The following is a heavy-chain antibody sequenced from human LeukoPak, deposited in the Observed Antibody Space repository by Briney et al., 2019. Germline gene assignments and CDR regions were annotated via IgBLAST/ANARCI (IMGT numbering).Heavy chain of an antibody. CDR2: IKEDGTEK. Sequence: GGSLRLSCAASGFTFSSYCMSWVRQAPGKGLEWVAYIKEDGTEKYYVDSVKGRFTISRDNAKNSVYLQMNSLRAEDTAVYYCARDNDGVVNGMAYWGQGTLVTVSS. V-gene: IGHV3-7*05. J-gene: IGHJ4*02. CDR1: GFTFSSYC. CDR3: ARDNDGVVNGMAY. D-gene: IGHD2-21*01.